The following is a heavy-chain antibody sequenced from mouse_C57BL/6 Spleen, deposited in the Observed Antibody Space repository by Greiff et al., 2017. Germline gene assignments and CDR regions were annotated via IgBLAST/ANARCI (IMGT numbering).Heavy chain of an antibody. D-gene: IGHD1-1*01. CDR1: GFNIKDDY. V-gene: IGHV14-4*01. J-gene: IGHJ2*01. Sequence: VQLQQSGAELVRPGASVKLSCTASGFNIKDDYMHWVKQRPEQGLEWIGWIDPENGDTEYASKFQGKATITADSSSNTAYLQLSSLTSEDTAVYYCTTGPTVVASDYWGQGTTLTVSS. CDR2: IDPENGDT. CDR3: TTGPTVVASDY.